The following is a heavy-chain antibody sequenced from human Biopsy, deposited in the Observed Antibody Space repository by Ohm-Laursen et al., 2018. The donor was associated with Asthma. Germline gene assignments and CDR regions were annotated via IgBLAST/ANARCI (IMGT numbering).Heavy chain of an antibody. Sequence: TLSLTCTVSAGSISSSSYYRGWIRQPPGKGLEWMGSISYTGSSYHNPSLNSRVTITVDTTKNHFILKLSCVTAADTAVYYCARHWDWGSFFDYWGQGTPVTVSS. J-gene: IGHJ4*02. CDR3: ARHWDWGSFFDY. D-gene: IGHD7-27*01. V-gene: IGHV4-39*01. CDR2: ISYTGSS. CDR1: AGSISSSSYY.